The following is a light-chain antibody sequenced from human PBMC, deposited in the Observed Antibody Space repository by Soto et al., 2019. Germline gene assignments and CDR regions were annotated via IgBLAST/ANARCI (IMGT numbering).Light chain of an antibody. J-gene: IGLJ3*02. CDR2: END. CDR1: SSNIGNNY. V-gene: IGLV1-51*02. Sequence: QSVLTQPPSVSAAPRQKVTISCSGSSSNIGNNYVSWYQQFSGAAPKVLIYENDKRPSGIPDRFSGSRSGTSATLVITGLQTGDEADYYCGAWDSSLTLWVFGGGTQLTVL. CDR3: GAWDSSLTLWV.